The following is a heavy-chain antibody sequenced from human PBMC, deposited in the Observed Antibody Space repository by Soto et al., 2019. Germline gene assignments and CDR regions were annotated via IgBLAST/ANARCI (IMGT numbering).Heavy chain of an antibody. CDR3: AKNGQPPYYYYGMDV. CDR1: GYTFSRYG. D-gene: IGHD2-8*01. Sequence: QGQLVQSGPEGKKPGASVKVSCKASGYTFSRYGISCVRQAPGQGLEWMGWVSGYNGDTKYAQKVQGRVTMTIDTSTYTAYMELRSLTSDDTAKYYCAKNGQPPYYYYGMDVWGQGTTVTVSS. J-gene: IGHJ6*02. CDR2: VSGYNGDT. V-gene: IGHV1-18*01.